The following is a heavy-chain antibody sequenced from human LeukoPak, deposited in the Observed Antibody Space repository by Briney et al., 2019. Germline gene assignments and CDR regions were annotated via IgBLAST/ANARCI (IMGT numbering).Heavy chain of an antibody. D-gene: IGHD3-16*01. Sequence: GGSLRLSCAASGFTFSSYGMHWVSQAPGKGLEWVAVISYDGSNKYYADSVKGRFTISRDNSKNTLYLQMNSLRAEDTAVYYCARTRGYDYVWGSYDYWGQGTLVTVSS. CDR3: ARTRGYDYVWGSYDY. CDR1: GFTFSSYG. J-gene: IGHJ4*02. V-gene: IGHV3-30*03. CDR2: ISYDGSNK.